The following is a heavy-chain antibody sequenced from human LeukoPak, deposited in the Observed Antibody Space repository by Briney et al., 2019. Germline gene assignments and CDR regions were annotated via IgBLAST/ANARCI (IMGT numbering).Heavy chain of an antibody. V-gene: IGHV4-59*01. CDR2: IYYSGST. J-gene: IGHJ5*02. Sequence: PSETLSLTCTVSGVSISSYYWSWIRQPPGKGLEWIGYIYYSGSTNYNPSLKSRVTISVDTSKNQFSLKLSSVTAAGTAVYYCARGVAAVTDNWFDPWGQGTLVTVSS. CDR1: GVSISSYY. CDR3: ARGVAAVTDNWFDP. D-gene: IGHD6-13*01.